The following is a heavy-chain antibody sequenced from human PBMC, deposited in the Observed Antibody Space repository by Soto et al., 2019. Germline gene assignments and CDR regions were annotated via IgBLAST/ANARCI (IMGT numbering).Heavy chain of an antibody. CDR2: IIPILGIA. D-gene: IGHD6-6*01. J-gene: IGHJ5*02. Sequence: SVKVSCKASGGTFSSYTISWVRQAPGQGLEWMGRIIPILGIANYAQKFQGRVTITADKSTSTAYMELSSLRSEDTAVYYCAREPIAARSSGYWFDPWGQGTLVTVSS. V-gene: IGHV1-69*04. CDR3: AREPIAARSSGYWFDP. CDR1: GGTFSSYT.